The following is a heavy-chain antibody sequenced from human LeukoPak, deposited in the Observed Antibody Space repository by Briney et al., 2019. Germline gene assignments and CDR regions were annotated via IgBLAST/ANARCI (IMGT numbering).Heavy chain of an antibody. D-gene: IGHD6-13*01. V-gene: IGHV3-7*01. Sequence: PRGSLRLSCAASGFTLCIYWMSWVRPAPRRGLGWVANMKYDGSEKYYVDSVKGRFTISRDNTKNSLYLQMNSLRTEDTAVYYCARDIEAAGLFLDYWGQATLATVPS. CDR2: MKYDGSEK. J-gene: IGHJ4*02. CDR3: ARDIEAAGLFLDY. CDR1: GFTLCIYW.